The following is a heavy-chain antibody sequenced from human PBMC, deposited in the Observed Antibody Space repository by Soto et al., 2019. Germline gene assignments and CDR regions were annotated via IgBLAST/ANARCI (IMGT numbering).Heavy chain of an antibody. V-gene: IGHV3-74*01. CDR3: ATVFDV. CDR2: IDTDGGGT. D-gene: IGHD4-17*01. Sequence: EVQLVESGGGLVQPGGSLRVSCAASGFTFRSHRIHWVRQAPGKGLEWVSRIDTDGGGTSYADSVKGRFTISTDNAENTVYLQMSGLRVEDTAVYYCATVFDVWGQGPLVTVSS. CDR1: GFTFRSHR. J-gene: IGHJ4*02.